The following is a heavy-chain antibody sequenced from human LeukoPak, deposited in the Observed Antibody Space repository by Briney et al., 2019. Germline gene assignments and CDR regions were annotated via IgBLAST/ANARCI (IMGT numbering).Heavy chain of an antibody. CDR1: GFTFSSYG. D-gene: IGHD6-13*01. CDR2: ISYDGSNK. J-gene: IGHJ4*02. CDR3: AKPWGQQLRNYYFDY. V-gene: IGHV3-30*18. Sequence: GGSLRLSCAASGFTFSSYGMHWVRQAPGKGLEWVAVISYDGSNKYYADSVKGRFTISRDNSKNTLYLQMNSLRAEDTAVYYCAKPWGQQLRNYYFDYWGQGTLVTVSS.